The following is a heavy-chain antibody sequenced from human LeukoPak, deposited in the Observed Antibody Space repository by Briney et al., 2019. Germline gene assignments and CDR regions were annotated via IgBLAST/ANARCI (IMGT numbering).Heavy chain of an antibody. J-gene: IGHJ3*02. CDR3: ARTTGGIDHRYIRLWSAFDI. CDR1: GGTFSSYA. D-gene: IGHD3-16*02. CDR2: IIPIFGTA. V-gene: IGHV1-69*13. Sequence: SVKVSCKASGGTFSSYAIRWVRQAPGQGLEWMGGIIPIFGTANYAQKFQGRVTITADESTSTAYMELSSLRSEETSVYCCARTTGGIDHRYIRLWSAFDIWGQGTMVTVSS.